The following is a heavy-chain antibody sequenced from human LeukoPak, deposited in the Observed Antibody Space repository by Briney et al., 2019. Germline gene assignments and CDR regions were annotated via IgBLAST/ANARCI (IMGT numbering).Heavy chain of an antibody. CDR3: AKLMNQVDY. CDR1: GFTFSDHY. D-gene: IGHD1-14*01. CDR2: SKNKANSYTT. Sequence: GGSLRLSCAASGFTFSDHYMDWVRQAPGKGLEWVGRSKNKANSYTTEYAASVKGRFTISRDDSKNSLYLQMNSLKTEDTAVYYCAKLMNQVDYWGQGTLVTVSS. J-gene: IGHJ4*02. V-gene: IGHV3-72*01.